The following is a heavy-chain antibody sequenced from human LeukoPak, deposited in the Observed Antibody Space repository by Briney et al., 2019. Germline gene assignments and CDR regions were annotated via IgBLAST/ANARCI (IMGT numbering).Heavy chain of an antibody. Sequence: GGSLRLSCAASGFTFSTYGMNWVRQAPGKGLEWVSAISGRDGNTYYADSVKGRFTISRDNSKNTLYLQINSLRAEDTAVYYCAKDAPYYYDSSGYGGAFDIWGQGTMVTVSS. CDR1: GFTFSTYG. V-gene: IGHV3-23*01. CDR2: ISGRDGNT. CDR3: AKDAPYYYDSSGYGGAFDI. J-gene: IGHJ3*02. D-gene: IGHD3-22*01.